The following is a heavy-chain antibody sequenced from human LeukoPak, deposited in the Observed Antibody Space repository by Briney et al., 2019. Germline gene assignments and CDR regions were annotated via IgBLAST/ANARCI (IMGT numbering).Heavy chain of an antibody. CDR2: IYYSGST. J-gene: IGHJ4*02. V-gene: IGHV4-39*01. Sequence: SETLSLTCTVSGGSISSSSYYWGWIRQPPGKGLEWIGSIYYSGSTYYNPSLKSRVTISVDTSKNQFSLKLSSVTAADTAVYYCASILWFGERSDYWGQGTLVTVSS. D-gene: IGHD3-10*01. CDR3: ASILWFGERSDY. CDR1: GGSISSSSYY.